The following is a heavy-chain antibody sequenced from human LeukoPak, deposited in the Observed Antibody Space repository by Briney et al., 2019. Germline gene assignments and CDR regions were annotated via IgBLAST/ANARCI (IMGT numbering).Heavy chain of an antibody. J-gene: IGHJ4*02. CDR1: GGTFSSYA. Sequence: ASVKVSYKASGGTFSSYAISWVRQAPGQGLEWMGRIIPILGIANYAQKFQGRVTITADKSTSTAYMELSSLRSEDTAVYYCARDPFSGQESDYWGQGTLVTVSS. CDR2: IIPILGIA. CDR3: ARDPFSGQESDY. V-gene: IGHV1-69*04. D-gene: IGHD2/OR15-2a*01.